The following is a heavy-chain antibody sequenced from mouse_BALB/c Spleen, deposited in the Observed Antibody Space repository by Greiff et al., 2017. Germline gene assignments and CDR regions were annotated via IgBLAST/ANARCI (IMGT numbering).Heavy chain of an antibody. D-gene: IGHD3-1*01. CDR3: ARELDSGAMED. Sequence: VKLLESGAELVRPGSSVKISCKASGYAFSSYWMNWVKQRPGQGLEWIGQIYPGDGDTNYNGKFKGKATLTADKSSSTANMQLSSLTSEDSAVYYCARELDSGAMEDWGQGTSVTVSA. CDR1: GYAFSSYW. CDR2: IYPGDGDT. J-gene: IGHJ4*01. V-gene: IGHV1-80*01.